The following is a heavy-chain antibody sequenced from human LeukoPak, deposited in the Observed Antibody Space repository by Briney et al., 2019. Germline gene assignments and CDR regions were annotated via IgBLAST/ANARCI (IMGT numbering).Heavy chain of an antibody. J-gene: IGHJ5*02. V-gene: IGHV4-34*01. CDR3: AREGRYCSSTGCYRSWSDP. Sequence: SETLSLTCAVYGGSFSGYYWSWIRQPPGKGLEWIGEINHSGSTNYNPSLKSRVTISVDTSKNQFSLKLSSVTAADTAVYYCAREGRYCSSTGCYRSWSDPWGQGTLVTVSS. D-gene: IGHD2-2*02. CDR2: INHSGST. CDR1: GGSFSGYY.